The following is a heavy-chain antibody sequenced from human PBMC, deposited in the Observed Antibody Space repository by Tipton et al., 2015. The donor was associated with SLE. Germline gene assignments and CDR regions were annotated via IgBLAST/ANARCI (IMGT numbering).Heavy chain of an antibody. CDR2: INHSGST. CDR3: ASRYRSIEGYFQH. J-gene: IGHJ1*01. CDR1: GGSFSGYY. V-gene: IGHV4-34*01. Sequence: TLSLTCAVYGGSFSGYYWSWIRQPPGKGLEWIGEINHSGSTNYNPSLKSRVTISVDTSKNQFSLKLSSVTAADTAVYYCASRYRSIEGYFQHWGQGTLVTVSS. D-gene: IGHD3-16*02.